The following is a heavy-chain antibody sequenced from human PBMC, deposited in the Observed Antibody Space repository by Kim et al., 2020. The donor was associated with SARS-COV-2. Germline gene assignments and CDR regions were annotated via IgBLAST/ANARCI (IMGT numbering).Heavy chain of an antibody. D-gene: IGHD3-22*01. Sequence: GGSLRLSCAASGFTFSSYAMSWVRQAPGKGLEWVSAISGSGGSTYYADSVKGRFTISRDNSKNTLYLQMNSLIAEDTAVYYCAKVWDYYDSSGYPDYWGQGTLVTVSS. CDR2: ISGSGGST. CDR3: AKVWDYYDSSGYPDY. CDR1: GFTFSSYA. V-gene: IGHV3-23*01. J-gene: IGHJ4*02.